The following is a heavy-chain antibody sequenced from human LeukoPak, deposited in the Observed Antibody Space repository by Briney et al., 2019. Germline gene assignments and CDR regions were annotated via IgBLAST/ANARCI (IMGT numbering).Heavy chain of an antibody. Sequence: SGTLSLICAVSGGSISSSNWWSWVRQPPGKGLEWIGEIYHSGSTNYNPSLKSRVTISVDKSKNQFSLKLSSVTAADTAVYYCARRHYDILTGYYVRGDFDLWGRGTLVTVSS. D-gene: IGHD3-9*01. CDR2: IYHSGST. CDR3: ARRHYDILTGYYVRGDFDL. V-gene: IGHV4-4*02. CDR1: GGSISSSNW. J-gene: IGHJ2*01.